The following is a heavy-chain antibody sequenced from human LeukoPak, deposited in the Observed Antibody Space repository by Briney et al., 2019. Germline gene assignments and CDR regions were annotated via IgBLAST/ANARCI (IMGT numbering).Heavy chain of an antibody. CDR3: ARFLYFEGFDY. Sequence: SETLSLTCSVSGGSIESYYWSWIRQPPGKGLEFIGYIAASGTTKHNPSLKSRVTLSMDTSKNQFSLKLRSVTAADTGVYFCARFLYFEGFDYWGPGTQVIVSS. V-gene: IGHV4-4*08. CDR2: IAASGTT. J-gene: IGHJ4*02. D-gene: IGHD3-9*01. CDR1: GGSIESYY.